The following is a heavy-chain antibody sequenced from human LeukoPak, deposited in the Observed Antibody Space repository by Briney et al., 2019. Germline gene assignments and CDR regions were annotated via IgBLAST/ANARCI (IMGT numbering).Heavy chain of an antibody. D-gene: IGHD3-10*01. CDR2: INPNSGGT. Sequence: ASVKVSCKASGYAFTGYYMHWVRQAPGQGLEWMGWINPNSGGTNYAQKFQGRVTMTRDTSISTAYMELSRLRSDDTAVYYCARGSSRRNYYGWRFGDWFREDPYYMDVWGKGTTVTISS. V-gene: IGHV1-2*02. J-gene: IGHJ6*03. CDR3: ARGSSRRNYYGWRFGDWFREDPYYMDV. CDR1: GYAFTGYY.